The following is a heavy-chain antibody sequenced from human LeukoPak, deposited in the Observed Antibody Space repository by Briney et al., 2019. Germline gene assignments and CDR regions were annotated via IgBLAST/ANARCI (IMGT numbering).Heavy chain of an antibody. J-gene: IGHJ4*02. D-gene: IGHD3-3*01. V-gene: IGHV3-64*01. CDR2: INSNSNGGVT. CDR3: ARSVGEWLSSYYFDY. Sequence: PGGSLRLYCAASGFTFSSYAMHWVRQAPGKGLEYVSGINSNSNGGVTYYTNSVKGRFTISRDNSKNTLYLQMGSLRAEDMAVYYCARSVGEWLSSYYFDYWGQGTLVTVSS. CDR1: GFTFSSYA.